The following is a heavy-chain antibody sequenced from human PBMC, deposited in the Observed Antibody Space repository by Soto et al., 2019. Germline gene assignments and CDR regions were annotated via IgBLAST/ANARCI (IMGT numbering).Heavy chain of an antibody. Sequence: PGGSLRLSCAASKFTFSRYWMHWVRQTPGKGLMWVARINTDGSRTTYADSVKGRFTISRDNAKNTVFLDMNSLRADDTAVYYCARVASGSYDWFDPWGQGTLVTVSS. CDR3: ARVASGSYDWFDP. CDR1: KFTFSRYW. CDR2: INTDGSRT. D-gene: IGHD1-26*01. V-gene: IGHV3-74*03. J-gene: IGHJ5*02.